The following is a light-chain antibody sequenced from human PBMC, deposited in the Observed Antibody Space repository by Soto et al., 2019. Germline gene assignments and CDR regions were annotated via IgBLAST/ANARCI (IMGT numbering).Light chain of an antibody. CDR2: EVS. J-gene: IGKJ4*01. CDR3: MQTTQFPLT. V-gene: IGKV2-24*01. CDR1: QSLVHSDGNTY. Sequence: DIVLTQTPLSSPVTLGQPASISCRSSQSLVHSDGNTYLNWLQQRPGQPPRLLIYEVSNRFSGVPDRFSGSGAGTDFTLEISRVEAEDVGVYYCMQTTQFPLTFGGGTTVDIK.